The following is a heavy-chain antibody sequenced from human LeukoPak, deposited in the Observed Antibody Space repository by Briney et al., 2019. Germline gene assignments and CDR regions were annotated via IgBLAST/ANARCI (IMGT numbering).Heavy chain of an antibody. D-gene: IGHD6-13*01. V-gene: IGHV4-34*01. CDR3: ARGSEGAGPEAAGIGSIDY. CDR2: INHSGST. Sequence: SETLSLTCAVYGGSFSGYYWSWIRQPPGKGLEWIGEINHSGSTNYNASLKSRVTISVDTCKNQFSLKLSSVTAADTAVYYCARGSEGAGPEAAGIGSIDYWGQGTLVTVSS. CDR1: GGSFSGYY. J-gene: IGHJ4*02.